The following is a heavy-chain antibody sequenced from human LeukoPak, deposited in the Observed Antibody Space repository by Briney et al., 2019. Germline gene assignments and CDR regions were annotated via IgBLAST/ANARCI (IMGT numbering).Heavy chain of an antibody. CDR1: GYTFTSYG. Sequence: ASVKVSCKASGYTFTSYGISWVRQAPGQGHEWMGWISAYNGNTNYAQKLQGRVTMTTDTSTSTAYMALSRLRSDDTAVYYCARGTYSYGSFDYWGQGTLVTVSS. J-gene: IGHJ4*02. CDR3: ARGTYSYGSFDY. D-gene: IGHD5-18*01. CDR2: ISAYNGNT. V-gene: IGHV1-18*01.